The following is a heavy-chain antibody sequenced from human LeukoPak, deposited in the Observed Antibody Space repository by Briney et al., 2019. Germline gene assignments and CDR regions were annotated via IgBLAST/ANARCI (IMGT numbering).Heavy chain of an antibody. Sequence: PSETLSLTCTVSGGSISSGDNYWSWIRQPAGKGLEWIGRIYTSGSTNYNPSLKSRVTISGDTSKNQFSLRLSPVTAADTAVYYCARASYSYDINGWVPFDYWGQGTLVTVSS. CDR2: IYTSGST. J-gene: IGHJ4*02. CDR3: ARASYSYDINGWVPFDY. CDR1: GGSISSGDNY. V-gene: IGHV4-61*02. D-gene: IGHD3-22*01.